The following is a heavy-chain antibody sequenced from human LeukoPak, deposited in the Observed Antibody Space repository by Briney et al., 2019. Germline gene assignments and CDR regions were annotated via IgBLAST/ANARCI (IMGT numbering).Heavy chain of an antibody. J-gene: IGHJ4*02. Sequence: SVKVSCKASGGTFSSYAISWVRQAPGQGLEWMGGIIPIFGTANYAQKFQGRVTITADESTSTAYMELSSLRSEDTAVYYCARGINTDYDFWSGYFTPFDYWGQGTLVTVSS. CDR2: IIPIFGTA. V-gene: IGHV1-69*01. CDR3: ARGINTDYDFWSGYFTPFDY. D-gene: IGHD3-3*01. CDR1: GGTFSSYA.